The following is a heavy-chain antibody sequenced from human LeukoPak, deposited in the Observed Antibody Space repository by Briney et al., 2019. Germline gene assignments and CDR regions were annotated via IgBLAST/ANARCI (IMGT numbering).Heavy chain of an antibody. CDR2: ISGSGGST. J-gene: IGHJ3*02. D-gene: IGHD2-21*02. Sequence: GGSLRLSCAASGFTFSSYAMSWVRQAPGKGLEWVSAISGSGGSTYYADSVKGRFTISRDNSKNTVYLQMNSLRAEDTAVYYCAHTATLAYCCGDCYADAFDIWGQGTMVTVSS. V-gene: IGHV3-23*01. CDR1: GFTFSSYA. CDR3: AHTATLAYCCGDCYADAFDI.